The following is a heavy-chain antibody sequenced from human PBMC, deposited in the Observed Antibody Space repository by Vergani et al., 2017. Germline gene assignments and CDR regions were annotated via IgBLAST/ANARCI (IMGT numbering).Heavy chain of an antibody. J-gene: IGHJ4*02. Sequence: EVQLVESGGGLVKPGGSLRLSCAASGFSFSSYSMNWVRLAPGKGLEWVASISGSSSYVFYRDSVEGRFTITRDNAKKSVYLQMNSLRAEDTAMYFCARGLXDCTHIRCSPPSYWGQGTQVTVSS. CDR3: ARGLXDCTHIRCSPPSY. CDR1: GFSFSSYS. V-gene: IGHV3-21*02. D-gene: IGHD2-8*01. CDR2: ISGSSSYV.